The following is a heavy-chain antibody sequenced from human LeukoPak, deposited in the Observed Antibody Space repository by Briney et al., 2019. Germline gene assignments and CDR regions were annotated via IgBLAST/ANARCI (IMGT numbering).Heavy chain of an antibody. CDR3: AKNGEVLSWFDP. CDR2: ISASGDRT. CDR1: GFSLSSYE. Sequence: GGSLRLSCEASGFSLSSYEMNWVRQAPGRGLEWVSAISASGDRTYYADSVKGRFTISRDNSKNTLYLQMNSLRAEDTAVYSCAKNGEVLSWFDPWGQGTLVTVSS. V-gene: IGHV3-23*01. D-gene: IGHD3-10*01. J-gene: IGHJ5*02.